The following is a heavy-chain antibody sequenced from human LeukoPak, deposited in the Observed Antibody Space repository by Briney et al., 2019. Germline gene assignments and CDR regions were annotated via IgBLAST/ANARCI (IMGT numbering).Heavy chain of an antibody. V-gene: IGHV3-7*01. Sequence: GGSLRLSCTASGFTASGFSFTKAWMSWVRQAPGKGLEWVANIKQDGSEKYYVDSVKGRFTISRDNAKNSLYLQMNSLRAEDTAVYYCARASLNWGFDYWGQGTLVTVSS. CDR1: GFSFTKAW. J-gene: IGHJ4*02. CDR3: ARASLNWGFDY. CDR2: IKQDGSEK. D-gene: IGHD7-27*01.